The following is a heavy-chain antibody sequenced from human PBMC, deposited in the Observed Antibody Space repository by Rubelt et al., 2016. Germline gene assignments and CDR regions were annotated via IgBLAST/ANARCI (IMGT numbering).Heavy chain of an antibody. J-gene: IGHJ4*02. Sequence: QVQLQESGPGLVKPSETLSLTCTVSGDSISSHDWSWIRQPPGKGLEWIGYIQNSGRTSNNPSLKSRVTISVDTSKNQFSLKLRSVTAADTALYYCARVDALKYSSGWYFDYWGQGTLVTVSS. CDR3: ARVDALKYSSGWYFDY. D-gene: IGHD6-19*01. CDR1: GDSISSHD. V-gene: IGHV4-59*11. CDR2: IQNSGRT.